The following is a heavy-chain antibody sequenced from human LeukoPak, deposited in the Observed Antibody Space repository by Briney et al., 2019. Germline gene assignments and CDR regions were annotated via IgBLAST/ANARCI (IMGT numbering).Heavy chain of an antibody. Sequence: SETLSLTCTVSGGSISSSSYYWGWIRQPPGKGLEWIGSIYYSGSTSYNPSLKSRVTISVDTSKNQFSLKLSSVTAADTAVYYCARAQPGIAVAGFPAFDIWGQGTMVTVSS. J-gene: IGHJ3*02. D-gene: IGHD6-19*01. CDR2: IYYSGST. CDR3: ARAQPGIAVAGFPAFDI. CDR1: GGSISSSSYY. V-gene: IGHV4-39*07.